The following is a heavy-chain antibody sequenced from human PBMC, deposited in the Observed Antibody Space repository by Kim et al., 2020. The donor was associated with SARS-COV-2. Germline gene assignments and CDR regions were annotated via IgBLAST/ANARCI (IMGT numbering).Heavy chain of an antibody. CDR1: GFTFSSYG. Sequence: GGSLRLSCAASGFTFSSYGMHWVRQAPGKGLGWVAVISYDGSNKYYADSVKGRFTISRDNSKNTLYLQMNSLRAEDTAVYYCAKADTAMDYFDYWGQGTLVTVSS. J-gene: IGHJ4*02. V-gene: IGHV3-30*18. D-gene: IGHD5-18*01. CDR3: AKADTAMDYFDY. CDR2: ISYDGSNK.